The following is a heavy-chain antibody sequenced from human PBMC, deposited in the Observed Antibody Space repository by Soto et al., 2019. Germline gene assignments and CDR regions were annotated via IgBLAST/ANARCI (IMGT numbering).Heavy chain of an antibody. Sequence: EVQVVESGGGLVQPGGSLRLSCAASGFTFSSNSMNWVRQAPGKGLEWMSYISSSSSTIYADSVKGRFTISRDKAKNSLYLQMTSRIDEYTAVYYCARVIWSGHLTSDLWGQGTLVTVSS. V-gene: IGHV3-48*02. CDR2: ISSSSSTI. J-gene: IGHJ5*02. CDR3: ARVIWSGHLTSDL. CDR1: GFTFSSNS. D-gene: IGHD3-3*01.